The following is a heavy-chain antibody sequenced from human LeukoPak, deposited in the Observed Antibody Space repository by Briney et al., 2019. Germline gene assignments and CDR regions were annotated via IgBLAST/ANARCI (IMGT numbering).Heavy chain of an antibody. J-gene: IGHJ5*02. Sequence: PGGSLRLSCAASGLTFSDYYMSWIRQAPGKGLEWLSYINMGGTNTHYADSVKGRFTISRDNAKKSLYLEMTNLRAEDTAVYYCATDGAGFDTWGQGVLVTVSS. CDR3: ATDGAGFDT. CDR2: INMGGTNT. V-gene: IGHV3-11*01. CDR1: GLTFSDYY.